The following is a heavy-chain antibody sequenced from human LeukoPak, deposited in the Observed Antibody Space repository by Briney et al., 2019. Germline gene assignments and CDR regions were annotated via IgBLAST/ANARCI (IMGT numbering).Heavy chain of an antibody. Sequence: SVKVSCKASGGTFSSYAISWVRQAPGQGLEWMGRIIPILGIANYAQKFQGRVTITADKSTGTAYMELSSLRSEDTAVYYCARGRRGYSGYDYFDYWGQGTLVTVSS. J-gene: IGHJ4*02. V-gene: IGHV1-69*04. CDR1: GGTFSSYA. CDR2: IIPILGIA. D-gene: IGHD5-12*01. CDR3: ARGRRGYSGYDYFDY.